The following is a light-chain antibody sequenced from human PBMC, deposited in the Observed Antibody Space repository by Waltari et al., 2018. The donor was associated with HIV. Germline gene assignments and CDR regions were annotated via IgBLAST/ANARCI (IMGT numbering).Light chain of an antibody. V-gene: IGKV1-6*01. J-gene: IGKJ3*01. CDR3: LQDGSFPLT. CDR1: QGIGND. Sequence: AIQMTQSPSSLSASVGDRVTITCRASQGIGNDLGWYQQKSGRAPKVLIYAASNLKSGVPSRFSVRRSGTDFTLTISSLQPEDSATYYCLQDGSFPLTFGPGTKVDV. CDR2: AAS.